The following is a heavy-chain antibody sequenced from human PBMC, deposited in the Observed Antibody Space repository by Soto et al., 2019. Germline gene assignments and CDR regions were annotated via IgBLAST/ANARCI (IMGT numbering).Heavy chain of an antibody. J-gene: IGHJ6*02. D-gene: IGHD3-10*01. CDR1: GFTFRTYA. CDR3: ARPNYYGSEDYYYYGMDV. CDR2: ISSSSSYT. V-gene: IGHV3-21*04. Sequence: PGGCLRLCCGASGFTFRTYAMSWVRQAPGKGLEWVSTISSSSSYTNYADSVKGRFTISRDNAKNSLYLQMNSLRAEDTAVYYCARPNYYGSEDYYYYGMDVWGQGTTVTVSS.